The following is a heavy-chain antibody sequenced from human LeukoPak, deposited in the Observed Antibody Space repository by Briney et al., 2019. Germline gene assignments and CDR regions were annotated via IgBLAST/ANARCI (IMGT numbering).Heavy chain of an antibody. V-gene: IGHV4-34*01. CDR1: GGSFSGYY. J-gene: IGHJ4*02. Sequence: PSETLSLTCAVYGGSFSGYYWSWIRQPPGKGLEWIGEINHSGSTNYDPSLKSRVTISVDTSKNQFSLKLSSVTAADTAVYYCAREGKGDDSRFDWGQGTLVTVSS. D-gene: IGHD3-22*01. CDR2: INHSGST. CDR3: AREGKGDDSRFD.